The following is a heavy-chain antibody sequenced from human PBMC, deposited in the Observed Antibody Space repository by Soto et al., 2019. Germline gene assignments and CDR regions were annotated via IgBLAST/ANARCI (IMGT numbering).Heavy chain of an antibody. Sequence: QVHLVESGGGVVQPGRSLRLSCAASGFTFSSYGMHWVRQAPGKGLEWVAVIWYDGSNKYYADSVKGRFTISRDNSKNTLYLQMNSLRGEDTAVYYCARADSSGVAFEYWGQGTLVTVSS. CDR1: GFTFSSYG. D-gene: IGHD6-19*01. V-gene: IGHV3-33*01. CDR2: IWYDGSNK. CDR3: ARADSSGVAFEY. J-gene: IGHJ4*02.